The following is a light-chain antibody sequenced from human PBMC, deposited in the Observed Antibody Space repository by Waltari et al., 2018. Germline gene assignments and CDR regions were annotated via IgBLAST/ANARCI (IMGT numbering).Light chain of an antibody. Sequence: IVFTQSPSPPPFSPGERAHPPCRASQSVRRYLAWYQQKPGQAPRLLIYHASTRATGIPDRFSGSGSGTDFSLTISRLEPEDFAVYYCQKYVNLPATFGQGTKVEIK. V-gene: IGKV3-20*01. CDR3: QKYVNLPAT. CDR2: HAS. CDR1: QSVRRY. J-gene: IGKJ1*01.